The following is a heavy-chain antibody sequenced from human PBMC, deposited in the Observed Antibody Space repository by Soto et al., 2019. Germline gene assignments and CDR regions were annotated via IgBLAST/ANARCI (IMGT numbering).Heavy chain of an antibody. D-gene: IGHD1-1*01. Sequence: EVQLVESGGGLVQPGGSLRLSCAASGFTFSGYWMHWVRQAPGKGLVWVSGVKDDGSRTHYADSSKGRFTVSRDNAKNTLYLHMNSLRAEDTAVYYCARDGTGTTPNDYWGHGTLVTVSS. CDR2: VKDDGSRT. V-gene: IGHV3-74*01. J-gene: IGHJ4*03. CDR1: GFTFSGYW. CDR3: ARDGTGTTPNDY.